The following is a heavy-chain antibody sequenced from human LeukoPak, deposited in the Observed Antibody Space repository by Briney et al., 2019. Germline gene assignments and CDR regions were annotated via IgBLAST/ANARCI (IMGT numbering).Heavy chain of an antibody. CDR3: ARVRNTPPFYYYGMDV. CDR2: ISGSSSYI. J-gene: IGHJ6*02. CDR1: GFTFSSYS. Sequence: GGSLRLSCAASGFTFSSYSMNWVRQAPGKGLEWVSSISGSSSYIYYADSVKGRFTISRDNAKNSLYLQMNSLRAEDTAVYYCARVRNTPPFYYYGMDVWGQGTTVTVSS. V-gene: IGHV3-21*01.